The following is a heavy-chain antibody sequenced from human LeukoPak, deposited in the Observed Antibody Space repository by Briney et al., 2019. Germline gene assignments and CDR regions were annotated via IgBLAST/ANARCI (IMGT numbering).Heavy chain of an antibody. Sequence: SETLSLTCAVYGGSFSGYYWSWIRQPPGKGLEWIGEINHSGSTNYNPSLKSRVTISVDTSKNQFSLKLSSVTAADTAVYYCARPGTLGTIDYWGQGTLVTVSS. D-gene: IGHD1-14*01. J-gene: IGHJ4*02. CDR2: INHSGST. CDR3: ARPGTLGTIDY. V-gene: IGHV4-34*01. CDR1: GGSFSGYY.